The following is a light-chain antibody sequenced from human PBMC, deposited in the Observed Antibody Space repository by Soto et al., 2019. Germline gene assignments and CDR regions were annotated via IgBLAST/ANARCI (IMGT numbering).Light chain of an antibody. Sequence: QSVLTQPASVSGSPGQSITISCTVTSSDVGDYPYVSWYQQHPGEVPKLIIYEVTNRPSGVTSRFSGSKSENTASLTISGLQAEDEADYYCSSYSATNTLVFGGGTKVTVL. CDR3: SSYSATNTLV. CDR1: SSDVGDYPY. J-gene: IGLJ1*01. V-gene: IGLV2-14*01. CDR2: EVT.